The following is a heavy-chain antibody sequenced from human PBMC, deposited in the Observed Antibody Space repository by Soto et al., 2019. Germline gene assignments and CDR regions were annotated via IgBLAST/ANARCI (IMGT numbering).Heavy chain of an antibody. CDR1: GAYLSSYY. Sequence: ADTLSLACACSGAYLSSYYWLLIRQHPGKGLEWIGFVHYSGSTKYNPSLKSRVAMSLDMSTKQFSLELSAVTAADTAVYCCARDVYSSGWYDPWGQGNLVPVS. J-gene: IGHJ5*02. D-gene: IGHD6-19*01. CDR3: ARDVYSSGWYDP. CDR2: VHYSGST. V-gene: IGHV4-59*01.